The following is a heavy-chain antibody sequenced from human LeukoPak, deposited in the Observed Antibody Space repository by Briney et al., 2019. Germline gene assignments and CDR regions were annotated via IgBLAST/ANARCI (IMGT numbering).Heavy chain of an antibody. D-gene: IGHD1-26*01. J-gene: IGHJ4*02. CDR2: INPDGTT. Sequence: ASVKVSCKASGYSFSDNYMHWVRQAPGQGLEWMGVINPDGTTGYAQKFQGRVTTTRDTSTGTVYVDLSSLTSEDTAVYYCARDYTGRPFDHWGQGTLVTVSS. V-gene: IGHV1-46*01. CDR1: GYSFSDNY. CDR3: ARDYTGRPFDH.